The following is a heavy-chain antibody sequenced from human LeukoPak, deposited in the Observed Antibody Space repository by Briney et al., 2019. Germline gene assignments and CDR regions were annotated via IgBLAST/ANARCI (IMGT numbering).Heavy chain of an antibody. D-gene: IGHD4-23*01. CDR3: AQIYGGFDY. V-gene: IGHV1-46*01. Sequence: ASVKVSCKASGYTFTSYYMHWVRQAPGQGLEWMGIINPSGGSTNYAQKFQGRVTITADKSTSTAYMELSSLRSEDTAVYYCAQIYGGFDYWGQGTLVTVSS. J-gene: IGHJ4*02. CDR1: GYTFTSYY. CDR2: INPSGGST.